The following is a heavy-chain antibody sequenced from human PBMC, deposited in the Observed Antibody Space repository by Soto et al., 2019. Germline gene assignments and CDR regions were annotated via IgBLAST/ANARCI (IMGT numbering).Heavy chain of an antibody. CDR3: ATTPNGYSYGFFDS. V-gene: IGHV3-74*03. D-gene: IGHD5-18*01. J-gene: IGHJ4*02. CDR1: GFTFSKYW. CDR2: VNMDGSST. Sequence: VGSLRLACAASGFTFSKYWMHWVRQAPGEGLVWVSRVNMDGSSTTYADSVKGRFTVSRDNAKNSLYLQMTSLRAEDTAVYYCATTPNGYSYGFFDSWGQGTLVTVSS.